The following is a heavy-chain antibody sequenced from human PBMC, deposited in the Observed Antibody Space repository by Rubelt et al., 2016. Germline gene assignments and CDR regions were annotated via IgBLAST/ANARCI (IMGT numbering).Heavy chain of an antibody. CDR3: ARSPRYDFEDNWFDP. CDR1: GYTFTSYY. D-gene: IGHD3-3*01. CDR2: INPSGGST. V-gene: IGHV1-46*01. Sequence: QVQLVQSGAEVKKPGASVKVSCKASGYTFTSYYMHWVRQAPGQGLEWMGIINPSGGSTSYAQECQGRVTMTRDTSTSTVYMELSSLRSEDTAVYYCARSPRYDFEDNWFDPWGQGTLVTVSS. J-gene: IGHJ5*02.